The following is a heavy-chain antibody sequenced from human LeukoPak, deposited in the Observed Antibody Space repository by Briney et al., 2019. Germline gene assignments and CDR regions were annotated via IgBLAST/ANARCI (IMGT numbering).Heavy chain of an antibody. CDR1: GGSISSGSYY. D-gene: IGHD3-22*01. V-gene: IGHV4-61*09. CDR3: ARLYSSGYSTFDY. Sequence: SETLSLTCTVSGGSISSGSYYWSWIRQPAGKGLEWIGHIYISGSTNYNPSLKSRVTVSVDTSKNQFSLKLSSVTAADTAVYYCARLYSSGYSTFDYWGQGTLVTVSS. J-gene: IGHJ4*02. CDR2: IYISGST.